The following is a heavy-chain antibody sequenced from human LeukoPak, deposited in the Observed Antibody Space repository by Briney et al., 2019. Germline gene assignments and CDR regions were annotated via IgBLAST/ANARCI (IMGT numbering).Heavy chain of an antibody. D-gene: IGHD3-16*02. CDR1: GFTFSSYW. Sequence: PGGSLRLSCAASGFTFSSYWMSWVRQAPGKGLGWVANIKKDGSEKYYVDSVMGRFTISIDNAKNSLYLQMNSLRAEDTAVYYCARVCYDYVWGSYRYTGGYFDYWGQGTLVTVSS. CDR3: ARVCYDYVWGSYRYTGGYFDY. CDR2: IKKDGSEK. J-gene: IGHJ4*02. V-gene: IGHV3-7*01.